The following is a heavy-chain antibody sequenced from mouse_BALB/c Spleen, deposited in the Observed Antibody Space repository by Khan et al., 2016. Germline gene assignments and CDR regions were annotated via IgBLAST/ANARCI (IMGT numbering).Heavy chain of an antibody. V-gene: IGHV3-2*02. CDR3: ARSRGNYFDY. Sequence: EVQLQESGPGLVKPSQSLSLTCTVTGYSITSDYAWNWIRQFPGNNLEWMGYISYSGSTSYNPSLKSRISITRDTSKNQFLLQLNSVTTEDTATYYCARSRGNYFDYWGQGTTLTVSS. CDR2: ISYSGST. J-gene: IGHJ2*01. CDR1: GYSITSDYA.